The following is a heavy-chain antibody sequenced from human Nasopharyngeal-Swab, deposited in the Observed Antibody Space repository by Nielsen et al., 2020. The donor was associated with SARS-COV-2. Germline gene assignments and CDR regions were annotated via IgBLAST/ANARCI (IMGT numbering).Heavy chain of an antibody. CDR1: GFTFSSYA. J-gene: IGHJ5*02. CDR3: AREQGFDP. Sequence: GESLKISCAASGFTFSSYAMHWVRQAPGKGLEWVAVISYDGSNKYYADPVKGRFTISRDNSKNTLYLQMNSLRAEDTAVYYCAREQGFDPWGQGTLVTVSS. CDR2: ISYDGSNK. V-gene: IGHV3-30-3*01.